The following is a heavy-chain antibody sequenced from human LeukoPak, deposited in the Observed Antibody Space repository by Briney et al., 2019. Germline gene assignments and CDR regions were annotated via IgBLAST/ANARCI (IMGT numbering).Heavy chain of an antibody. V-gene: IGHV3-23*01. CDR3: AKDRASSSSAYGMDV. J-gene: IGHJ6*02. Sequence: PGGSLRLSCAASGFTFSAYAMSWVAQAPGKGLEGVLGINDGDSSTYYADYEKGRFTISRDNSKNTLSLQLNSLRAEDTAVYYCAKDRASSSSAYGMDVWGQGTTVTVSS. D-gene: IGHD6-13*01. CDR1: GFTFSAYA. CDR2: INDGDSST.